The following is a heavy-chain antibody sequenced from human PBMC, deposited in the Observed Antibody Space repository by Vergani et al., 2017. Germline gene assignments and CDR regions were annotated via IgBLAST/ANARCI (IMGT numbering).Heavy chain of an antibody. CDR1: GGSISSNSYY. CDR3: ARLGYSSRSYFDS. V-gene: IGHV4-39*01. J-gene: IGHJ5*01. Sequence: QLHLQESGPGLVKPSETLSLTCTVSGGSISSNSYYWAWIRQPPGKGLEWIGNIYYSGTAYYHPSLKSRATISIDTSRNQFSLKLTSVTAADTAVYYCARLGYSSRSYFDSWGQGTLVTVSS. D-gene: IGHD3-10*01. CDR2: IYYSGTA.